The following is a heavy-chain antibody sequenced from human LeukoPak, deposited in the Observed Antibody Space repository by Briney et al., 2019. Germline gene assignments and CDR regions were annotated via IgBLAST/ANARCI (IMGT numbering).Heavy chain of an antibody. CDR3: AGWGVGDGDRGIDY. CDR1: GYIITSYW. CDR2: IDPSDSYT. J-gene: IGHJ4*02. D-gene: IGHD4-17*01. V-gene: IGHV5-10-1*01. Sequence: GESLKISCKGSGYIITSYWISWVRQMPGKGLEWIGRIDPSDSYTNYNTSFQGHVTISADNSISTAYLQWSSVKASDTAMYYCAGWGVGDGDRGIDYWGQGTLVTVSS.